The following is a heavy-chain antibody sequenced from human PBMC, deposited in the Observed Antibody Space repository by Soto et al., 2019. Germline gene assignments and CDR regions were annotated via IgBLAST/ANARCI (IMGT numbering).Heavy chain of an antibody. CDR3: ARHAPRARTPARWYFDY. J-gene: IGHJ4*02. Sequence: QLQLQESGPGLGKPSETLSLTCTVSGCSISSSSYYWGWIRQPPGKGLLWIGSIYYSGSTYYNPSLKSRVTISVDTSKNQFSRKLSAVTAADTAVYYCARHAPRARTPARWYFDYWGQGTLVTVSS. V-gene: IGHV4-39*01. CDR1: GCSISSSSYY. CDR2: IYYSGST.